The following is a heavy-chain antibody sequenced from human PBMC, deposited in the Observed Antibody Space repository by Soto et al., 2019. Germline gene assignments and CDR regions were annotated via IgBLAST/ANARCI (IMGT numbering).Heavy chain of an antibody. D-gene: IGHD4-17*01. J-gene: IGHJ5*02. Sequence: ASVKVSCKASGYTFTSYDINWVRQATGQGLEWMGWMNPNSGNTGYAQKFQGRVTMTRNTSLSTAYMELSSLRSEDTAVYYCARGVGPGVTTSSWFDPWGQGTLVTVSS. V-gene: IGHV1-8*01. CDR3: ARGVGPGVTTSSWFDP. CDR2: MNPNSGNT. CDR1: GYTFTSYD.